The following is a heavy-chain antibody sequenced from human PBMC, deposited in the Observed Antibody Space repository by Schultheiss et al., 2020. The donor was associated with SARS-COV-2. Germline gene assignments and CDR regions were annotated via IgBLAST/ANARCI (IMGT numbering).Heavy chain of an antibody. CDR3: ARGAWGDYGDY. V-gene: IGHV4-34*01. Sequence: SETLSLTCAVYGGSFSGYYWSWIRQPPGKGLEWIGEINHSGSTNYNPSLKSRVTISVDTSKNQFSLKLSSVTAADTAVYYCARGAWGDYGDYWGQGTLVTVSS. CDR2: INHSGST. D-gene: IGHD4-17*01. CDR1: GGSFSGYY. J-gene: IGHJ4*02.